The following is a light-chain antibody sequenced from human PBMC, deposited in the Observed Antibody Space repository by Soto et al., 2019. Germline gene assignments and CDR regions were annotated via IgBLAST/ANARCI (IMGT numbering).Light chain of an antibody. Sequence: QSVLTQPPSASGTPGQTIAISCSGGSSNIGSHTVNWYQQLPGTAPRLLIYSNTQRPSGVPDRFSGSKSGTSASLAITGLQSEDEGDYYCAAWYDSLNGVVFGGGTKVTVL. CDR3: AAWYDSLNGVV. J-gene: IGLJ2*01. CDR1: SSNIGSHT. CDR2: SNT. V-gene: IGLV1-44*01.